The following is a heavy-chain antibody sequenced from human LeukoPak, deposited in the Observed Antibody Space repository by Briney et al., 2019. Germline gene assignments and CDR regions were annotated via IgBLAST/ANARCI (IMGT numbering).Heavy chain of an antibody. CDR3: ARRGSENYYIDY. CDR1: GDSISRSGYY. V-gene: IGHV4-39*02. D-gene: IGHD3-10*01. Sequence: SETLSLTCTASGDSISRSGYYWGWIRQPPGKGLEWIGSISYSGTTYTNASLRSRVTLSVDMSRNHFSLKLTSVTAADTAVYYCARRGSENYYIDYWGQGTLVTVSS. CDR2: ISYSGTT. J-gene: IGHJ4*02.